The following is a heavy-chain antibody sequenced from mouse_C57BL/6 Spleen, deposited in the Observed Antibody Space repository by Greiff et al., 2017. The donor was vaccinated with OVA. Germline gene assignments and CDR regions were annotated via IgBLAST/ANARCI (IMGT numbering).Heavy chain of an antibody. CDR2: IDPSDSYT. CDR1: GYTFTSYW. J-gene: IGHJ4*01. V-gene: IGHV1-50*01. D-gene: IGHD1-1*01. Sequence: VKLQQPGAELVKPGASVKLSCKASGYTFTSYWMQWVKQRPGQGLEWIGEIDPSDSYTNYNQKFKGKATLTVDTSSSTAYMQLSSLTSEDSAVYYCARSIYYYGSSYAMDYWGQGTSVTVSS. CDR3: ARSIYYYGSSYAMDY.